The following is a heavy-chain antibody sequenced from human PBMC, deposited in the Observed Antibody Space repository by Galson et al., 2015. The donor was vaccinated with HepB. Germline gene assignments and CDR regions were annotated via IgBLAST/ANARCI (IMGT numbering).Heavy chain of an antibody. D-gene: IGHD3-16*02. J-gene: IGHJ3*02. Sequence: LSLTCAVYGGSFSGYYWSWIRQPPGKGLEWIGEINHSGSTNYNPSLKSRVTISVDTSKNQFSLKLSSVTAADTAVYYCARGPVANYIWGSYRLDAFDIWGQGTMVTVSS. CDR2: INHSGST. V-gene: IGHV4-34*01. CDR3: ARGPVANYIWGSYRLDAFDI. CDR1: GGSFSGYY.